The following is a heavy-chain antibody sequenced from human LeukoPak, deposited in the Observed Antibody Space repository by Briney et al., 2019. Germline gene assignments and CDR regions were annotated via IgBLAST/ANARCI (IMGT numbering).Heavy chain of an antibody. Sequence: SETLSLTCTVSGYSISSGYYWGWIRQPPGKGLEWIGSIYHSGSTYYNPSLKSRVTISVDTSKNQFSLKLSSVTAADTAVYYCARDRLKTRVAAADWGQGTLVTVSS. J-gene: IGHJ4*02. CDR3: ARDRLKTRVAAAD. CDR1: GYSISSGYY. V-gene: IGHV4-38-2*02. D-gene: IGHD6-13*01. CDR2: IYHSGST.